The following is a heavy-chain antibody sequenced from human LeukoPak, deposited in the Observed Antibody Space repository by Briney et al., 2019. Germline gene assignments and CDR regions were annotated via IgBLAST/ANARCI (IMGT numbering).Heavy chain of an antibody. V-gene: IGHV3-21*01. CDR3: RRIGRAGGECPKAGRVLGGY. Sequence: GGSLRLSRAGSGFIYSSYTMNGVRQPRSRELAWVSSQRKGGTNVYYADSVTGRFTISRDNGKRSLYLQMAGLRIEDTAVYYCRRIGRAGGECPKAGRVLGGYWGQGILVTVSS. D-gene: IGHD3-16*01. CDR2: QRKGGTNV. J-gene: IGHJ4*02. CDR1: GFIYSSYT.